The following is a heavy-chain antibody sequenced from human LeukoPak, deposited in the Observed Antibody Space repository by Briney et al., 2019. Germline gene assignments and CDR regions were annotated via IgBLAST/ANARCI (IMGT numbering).Heavy chain of an antibody. CDR2: ISAYNGNT. V-gene: IGHV1-18*01. CDR3: ARLYDVDDAFDI. Sequence: GASVKASCKASGYTFTSYGISWVRQAPGQGLEWMGWISAYNGNTNYAQKLQGRVTMATDTSTSTAYMELRSLRSDDTAVYYCARLYDVDDAFDIWGQGTMVTVSS. D-gene: IGHD5/OR15-5a*01. J-gene: IGHJ3*02. CDR1: GYTFTSYG.